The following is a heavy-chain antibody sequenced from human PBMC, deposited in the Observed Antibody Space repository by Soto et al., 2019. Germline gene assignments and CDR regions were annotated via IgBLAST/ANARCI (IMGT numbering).Heavy chain of an antibody. CDR2: IDPSDSYT. D-gene: IGHD3-16*01. V-gene: IGHV5-10-1*01. CDR1: GYSFTSYW. Sequence: GESLKISCKGSGYSFTSYWISWVRQMPGKGLEWMGRIDPSDSYTNYSPSFQGHVTISADKPISTAYLQWSSLKASDTAMYYCASRRGGTKTAYYYYGMDVWGQGTTVTVSS. CDR3: ASRRGGTKTAYYYYGMDV. J-gene: IGHJ6*02.